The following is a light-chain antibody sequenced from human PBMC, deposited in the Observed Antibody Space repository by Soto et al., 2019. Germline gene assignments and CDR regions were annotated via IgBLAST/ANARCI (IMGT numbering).Light chain of an antibody. CDR1: QGIKKY. CDR3: QKYDTVPWA. Sequence: EIQMTQSPSSLSASLGDRVTITCRASQGIKKYVAWYQQKPGKVPKLLIYAASSLQSGVPSRFSGSGSGTDFTLTISSLQPEDVATYSCQKYDTVPWAFGQGTKVDIK. CDR2: AAS. V-gene: IGKV1-27*01. J-gene: IGKJ1*01.